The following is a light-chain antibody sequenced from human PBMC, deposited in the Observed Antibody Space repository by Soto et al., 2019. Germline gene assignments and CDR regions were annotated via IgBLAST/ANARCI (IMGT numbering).Light chain of an antibody. CDR3: ATWDDSLSVVI. Sequence: QSVLTQPPSASETPGQRVTISCSGSSSNIGSNYVYWYQQLPGTAPKLLIYRNSQRPSGVPDRFSGSKSGTSASLAISGLRSDDEGDYYCATWDDSLSVVIFGGGTQLTVL. CDR2: RNS. V-gene: IGLV1-47*01. CDR1: SSNIGSNY. J-gene: IGLJ2*01.